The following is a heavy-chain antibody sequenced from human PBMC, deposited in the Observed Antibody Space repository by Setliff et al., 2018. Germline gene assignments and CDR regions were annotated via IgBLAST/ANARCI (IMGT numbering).Heavy chain of an antibody. D-gene: IGHD6-6*01. CDR1: GGTFTYYY. J-gene: IGHJ4*02. CDR2: INHSGST. CDR3: ARGRNIAIRLLDS. Sequence: TCAASGGTFTYYYWTWIRQAPGKGLEWIGEINHSGSTNYNPSLKSRATISIDTSKNQFSLNLRSVTAADTAVYYCARGRNIAIRLLDSWGQGNLVTVSS. V-gene: IGHV4-34*01.